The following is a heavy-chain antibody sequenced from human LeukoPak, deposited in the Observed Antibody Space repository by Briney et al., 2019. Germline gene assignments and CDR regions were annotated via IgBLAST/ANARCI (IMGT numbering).Heavy chain of an antibody. Sequence: PGGSLRLSCAASGFTFSGSALHWVRQASGKGLEWVGRIRSTANGYATAYAASVKGRFTISRDNSKNTLFLQMNSLRAEDTAVYFCARVNSGLLWFGEFYYMDVWGKGTTVTISS. J-gene: IGHJ6*03. CDR1: GFTFSGSA. CDR3: ARVNSGLLWFGEFYYMDV. D-gene: IGHD3-10*01. V-gene: IGHV3-73*01. CDR2: IRSTANGYAT.